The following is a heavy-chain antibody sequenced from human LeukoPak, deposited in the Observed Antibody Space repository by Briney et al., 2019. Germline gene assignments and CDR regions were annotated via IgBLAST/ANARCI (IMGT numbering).Heavy chain of an antibody. Sequence: GGSLRLSCATSGFSFSSYAMSWVRQAPGKGLEWVSAVTSSGVSTYYADSVKGRFTISRDNSKNTLYLQMNSLRAEDTAVYYCAKMLVNYYDSSGGAFDIWGQGTMVTVSS. V-gene: IGHV3-23*01. CDR1: GFSFSSYA. J-gene: IGHJ3*02. CDR2: VTSSGVST. D-gene: IGHD3-22*01. CDR3: AKMLVNYYDSSGGAFDI.